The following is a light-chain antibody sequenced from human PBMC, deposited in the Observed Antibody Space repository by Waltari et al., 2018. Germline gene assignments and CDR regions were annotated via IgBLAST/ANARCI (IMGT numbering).Light chain of an antibody. CDR3: CSFAGSSPHVV. Sequence: QSALTQPASVSGSPGQSITISCTGTSSAVGTSNLVPWYQHPPGNAPKLMIYGSTKRPAGVSNRFSGSKAGNTASLTISGLQAEDEADYYCCSFAGSSPHVVLGGGTKLTVL. V-gene: IGLV2-23*01. CDR2: GST. J-gene: IGLJ2*01. CDR1: SSAVGTSNL.